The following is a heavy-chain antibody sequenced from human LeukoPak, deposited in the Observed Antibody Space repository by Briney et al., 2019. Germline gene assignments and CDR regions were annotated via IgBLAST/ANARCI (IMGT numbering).Heavy chain of an antibody. Sequence: ASVKVSCKASGYTFTSYYMHWVRQAPGQGLEWMGIINPSGGSTSYAQKFQGRVTMTRDTSTSTVYMELSSLRSEDTAVYYCARCADIVVVPAATDAFDIWGQGTMVTVSS. CDR2: INPSGGST. D-gene: IGHD2-2*01. V-gene: IGHV1-46*01. CDR3: ARCADIVVVPAATDAFDI. CDR1: GYTFTSYY. J-gene: IGHJ3*02.